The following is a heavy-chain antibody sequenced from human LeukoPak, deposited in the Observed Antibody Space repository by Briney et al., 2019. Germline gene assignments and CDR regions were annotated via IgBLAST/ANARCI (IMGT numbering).Heavy chain of an antibody. V-gene: IGHV3-23*01. Sequence: GGSLRLSCAASGFTFSSYAMSWVRQAPGKGLEWVSAISGSGGSTYYADSVKGRFTISRDNSKNTLYLQMNSLRAEDTAVYYCAKGGYSSSWRTELDYWGQGTLVTVSS. CDR3: AKGGYSSSWRTELDY. CDR1: GFTFSSYA. D-gene: IGHD6-13*01. J-gene: IGHJ4*02. CDR2: ISGSGGST.